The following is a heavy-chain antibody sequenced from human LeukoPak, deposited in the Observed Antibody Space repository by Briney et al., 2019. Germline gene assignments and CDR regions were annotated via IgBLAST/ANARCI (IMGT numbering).Heavy chain of an antibody. Sequence: SVKVSCKASGGTFSSYAISGVRQAPGQGLEWMGRIIPIFGIANYAQKFQGRVTITADKSTSTAYMELSSLRSEDTAVYYCAVVTSLGGFDYWGQGTLVTVSS. CDR2: IIPIFGIA. CDR1: GGTFSSYA. D-gene: IGHD2-21*02. J-gene: IGHJ4*02. V-gene: IGHV1-69*04. CDR3: AVVTSLGGFDY.